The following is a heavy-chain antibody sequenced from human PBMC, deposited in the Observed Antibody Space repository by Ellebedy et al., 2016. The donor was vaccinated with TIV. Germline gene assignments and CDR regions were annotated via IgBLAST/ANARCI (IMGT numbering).Heavy chain of an antibody. V-gene: IGHV3-23*01. CDR1: GFTFSNYA. J-gene: IGHJ4*02. D-gene: IGHD6-13*01. CDR2: TSGGGATT. CDR3: AREVWYPAS. Sequence: GESLKISCAASGFTFSNYAMSWVRQAPGKGLEWVSGTSGGGATTYYADSVKGRFTISRDNSKNTLYLQMNGLRAEDTAVYYCAREVWYPASWGQGTLVTVSS.